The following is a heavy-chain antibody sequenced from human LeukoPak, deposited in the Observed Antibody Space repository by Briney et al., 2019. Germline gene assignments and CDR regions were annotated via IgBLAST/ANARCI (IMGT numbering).Heavy chain of an antibody. CDR3: ARAPYSSSWYDFDY. CDR1: GFTFSSCW. Sequence: PGGSLRLSCAASGFTFSSCWMSWVRQAPGKGLEWVANIKQDGSEKYYVDSVKGRFTISRDNAKNSLYLQMNSLRAEDTAVYYCARAPYSSSWYDFDYWGQGTLVTVSS. V-gene: IGHV3-7*04. J-gene: IGHJ4*02. D-gene: IGHD6-13*01. CDR2: IKQDGSEK.